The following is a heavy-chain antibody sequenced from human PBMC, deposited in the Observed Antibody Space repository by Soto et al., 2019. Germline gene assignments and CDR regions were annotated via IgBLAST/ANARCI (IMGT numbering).Heavy chain of an antibody. CDR2: IKQDGSEK. CDR1: GFTFSSYW. Sequence: EVQLVESGGGLVQPGGSLRLSCAASGFTFSSYWMSWVRQAPGKGLEWVANIKQDGSEKYYVDSVKGRFTISRDNAKNSLYLQMNSLRAEDTAVYYSARVASGWLVDSPRFDPWGQGTLVTVSS. V-gene: IGHV3-7*01. J-gene: IGHJ5*02. D-gene: IGHD6-19*01. CDR3: ARVASGWLVDSPRFDP.